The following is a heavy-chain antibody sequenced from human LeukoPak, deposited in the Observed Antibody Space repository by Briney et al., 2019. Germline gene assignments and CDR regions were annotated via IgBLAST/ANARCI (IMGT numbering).Heavy chain of an antibody. CDR2: INHSGST. Sequence: SETLSLTCAVYGGSFSGYYWSWIRQPPGKGLEWIGEINHSGSTNYNPSLKSRVTISVDTSKNQFSLKLSSVTAADTAVYYCARGSGYCSGGSCGATYWGQGTLVTVSS. CDR1: GGSFSGYY. V-gene: IGHV4-34*01. CDR3: ARGSGYCSGGSCGATY. J-gene: IGHJ4*02. D-gene: IGHD2-15*01.